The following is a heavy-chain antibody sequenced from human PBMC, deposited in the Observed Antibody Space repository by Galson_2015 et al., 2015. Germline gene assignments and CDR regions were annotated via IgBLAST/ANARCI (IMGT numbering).Heavy chain of an antibody. CDR3: ARDWVTAIWVGWSCLDY. CDR2: ISYDGSNK. CDR1: GFTFSSYA. Sequence: SLRLSCAASGFTFSSYAMHWVRQAPGKGLEWVAVISYDGSNKYYADSVKGRFTISRDNSKNTLYLQMNSLRAEDTAVYYCARDWVTAIWVGWSCLDYWGQGTLVTVSS. D-gene: IGHD2-21*02. J-gene: IGHJ4*02. V-gene: IGHV3-30-3*01.